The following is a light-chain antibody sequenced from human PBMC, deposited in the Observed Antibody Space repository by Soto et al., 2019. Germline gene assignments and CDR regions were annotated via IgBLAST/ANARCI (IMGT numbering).Light chain of an antibody. Sequence: QSVLTQPPSASEAPRQRVTISCSGSSSNIGNNAVNWYQQLPGKAPKLLIYYDDLLPSGVSDRFSGSKSGTSASLAISGLQSEDEADYYCEAWDDSPNYVFGTGTKVTVL. CDR2: YDD. J-gene: IGLJ1*01. CDR1: SSNIGNNA. V-gene: IGLV1-36*01. CDR3: EAWDDSPNYV.